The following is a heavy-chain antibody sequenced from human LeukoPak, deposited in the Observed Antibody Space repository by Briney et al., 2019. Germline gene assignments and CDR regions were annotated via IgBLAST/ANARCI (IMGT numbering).Heavy chain of an antibody. CDR1: GYSFTSYW. V-gene: IGHV5-51*01. J-gene: IGHJ4*02. CDR2: IFPGDSNT. CDR3: ARRYSYDASGLDY. D-gene: IGHD3-22*01. Sequence: GESLKISCKGSGYSFTSYWICWVRQMPGKGLEWLGIIFPGDSNTRYSPSFQGQVTISADKPISTAYLQWSSLKASDTALYYCARRYSYDASGLDYWGQGTLVTVSS.